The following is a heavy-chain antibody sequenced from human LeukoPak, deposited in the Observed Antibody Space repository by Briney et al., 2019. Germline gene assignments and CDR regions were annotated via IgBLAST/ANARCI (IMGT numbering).Heavy chain of an antibody. D-gene: IGHD2-2*01. CDR2: IYTSGST. CDR1: GGSISSYY. V-gene: IGHV4-4*07. CDR3: ARVCSSTSCYSSGAFDI. J-gene: IGHJ3*02. Sequence: SETLSLTCTVSGGSISSYYWSWIRQPAGKGLEWIGRIYTSGSTNYNPSLKSRVTMSVDTSKNQFSLKLSSVTAADTAVYYCARVCSSTSCYSSGAFDIWGQGTMVTVSS.